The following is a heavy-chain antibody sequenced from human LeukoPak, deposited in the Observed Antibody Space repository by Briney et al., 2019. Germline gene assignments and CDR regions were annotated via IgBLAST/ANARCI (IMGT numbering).Heavy chain of an antibody. Sequence: GGSLRLSCAASGFTFSSYGMHWVRQAPGKGLEWVAFIRYDGSNKYYADSVKGRFTISRDNSKNTLYLQMNSLRAEDTAVYYCAMRAVSGSYYFDYWGQGTLVTVSS. CDR1: GFTFSSYG. J-gene: IGHJ4*02. CDR3: AMRAVSGSYYFDY. D-gene: IGHD1-26*01. V-gene: IGHV3-30*02. CDR2: IRYDGSNK.